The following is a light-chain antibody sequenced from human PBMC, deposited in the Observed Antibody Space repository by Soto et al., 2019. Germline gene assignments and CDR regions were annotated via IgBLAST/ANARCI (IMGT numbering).Light chain of an antibody. CDR1: QSVSSY. V-gene: IGKV3-11*01. CDR3: QQRSNWPPLT. Sequence: EIVLTQSPATLSLSPGERATLSCRASQSVSSYLAWYQQKPGQAPRLLIYDASNRATDIPDRFSGSGSGTDFTLTISIQDPEDFAVYYCQQRSNWPPLTLGGGTKVEIK. J-gene: IGKJ4*01. CDR2: DAS.